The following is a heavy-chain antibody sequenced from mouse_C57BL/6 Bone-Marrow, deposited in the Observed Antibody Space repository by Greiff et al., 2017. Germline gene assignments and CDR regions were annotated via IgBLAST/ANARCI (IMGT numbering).Heavy chain of an antibody. CDR3: ARLDDYDVENWDWYFDV. J-gene: IGHJ1*03. Sequence: QVQLQQSGAELVKPGASVKLSCKASGYTFTSYWMQWVKQRPGQGLEWIGEIDPSDSYTNYNQKFKGKATLTVDTSSSTAYMQLSSLTSEDSAVYYCARLDDYDVENWDWYFDVWGTGTTVTVSS. D-gene: IGHD2-4*01. CDR1: GYTFTSYW. CDR2: IDPSDSYT. V-gene: IGHV1-50*01.